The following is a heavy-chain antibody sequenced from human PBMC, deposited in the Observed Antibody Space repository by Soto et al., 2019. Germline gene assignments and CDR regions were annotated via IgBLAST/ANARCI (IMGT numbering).Heavy chain of an antibody. CDR1: GFTVSSNY. CDR2: IYSGGST. J-gene: IGHJ6*02. CDR3: ASNWADYYYYGMDV. V-gene: IGHV3-53*01. D-gene: IGHD1-1*01. Sequence: QAGGSLRLSCAASGFTVSSNYMSWVRQAPGKGLEWVSVIYSGGSTYYADSVKGRFTISRDNSKNTLYLQMNSLRAEDTAVYYCASNWADYYYYGMDVWGQGTTVTVSS.